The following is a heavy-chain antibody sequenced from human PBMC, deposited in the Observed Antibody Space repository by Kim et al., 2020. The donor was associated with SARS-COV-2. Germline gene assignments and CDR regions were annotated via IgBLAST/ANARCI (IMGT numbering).Heavy chain of an antibody. D-gene: IGHD5-18*01. Sequence: GGSLRLSCAASGFTVSSNYMSWVRQAPGKGLEWVSVIYSGGSTYYADSVKGRFTISRDNSKNTLYLQMNSLRAEDTAVYYCARGGYSYGYEAADDYWGQGTLGTASS. V-gene: IGHV3-53*01. CDR3: ARGGYSYGYEAADDY. J-gene: IGHJ4*02. CDR1: GFTVSSNY. CDR2: IYSGGST.